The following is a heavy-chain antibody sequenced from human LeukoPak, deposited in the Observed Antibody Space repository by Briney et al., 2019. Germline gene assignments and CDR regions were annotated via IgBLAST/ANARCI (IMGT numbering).Heavy chain of an antibody. Sequence: PSETLSLACTVSGYSISSGYYWGWIRQPPGKGLEWIVSVYHSGSTHYNPSLKSRVSISVDTSKNQFSLRLSSLTAADTAVYYCARDGVGGYDSSGYPTADWGQGTLVTVSS. CDR2: VYHSGST. J-gene: IGHJ4*02. V-gene: IGHV4-38-2*02. CDR1: GYSISSGYY. D-gene: IGHD3-22*01. CDR3: ARDGVGGYDSSGYPTAD.